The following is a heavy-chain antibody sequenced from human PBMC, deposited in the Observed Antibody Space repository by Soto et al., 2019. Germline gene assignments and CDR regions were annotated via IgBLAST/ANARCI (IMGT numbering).Heavy chain of an antibody. CDR3: ARARMVRGVIYYYGMDV. CDR1: GGSISSVGNY. CDR2: IYYSGST. D-gene: IGHD3-10*01. V-gene: IGHV4-31*11. J-gene: IGHJ6*02. Sequence: QVQLQESGPGLVKSSQTLSLTCAVSGGSISSVGNYWSWIRQHPGKGLEWLGYIYYSGSTYYNPSLKSRVTIAVDTSKNQFSLKLNSVTAADTAVYYCARARMVRGVIYYYGMDVWGQGTTVTVSS.